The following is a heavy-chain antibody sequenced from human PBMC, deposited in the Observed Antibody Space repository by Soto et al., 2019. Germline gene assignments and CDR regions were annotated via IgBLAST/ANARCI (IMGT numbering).Heavy chain of an antibody. Sequence: QAQLVQSGTEVKKPGASVKVSCKASGYPFTGPYIYWVRQAPGQGLEWMGWINPSSGGTEFAEKFQGRVTVTRDTSIRTVFLELNSLTSDDTGVYFCARDFRTDSHGVDVW. D-gene: IGHD4-4*01. CDR3: ARDFRTDSHGVDV. J-gene: IGHJ6*01. CDR2: INPSSGGT. CDR1: GYPFTGPY. V-gene: IGHV1-2*02.